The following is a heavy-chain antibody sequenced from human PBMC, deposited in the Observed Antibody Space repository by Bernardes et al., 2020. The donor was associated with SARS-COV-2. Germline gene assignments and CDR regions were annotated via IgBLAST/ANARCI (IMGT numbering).Heavy chain of an antibody. CDR2: IIPILGIA. CDR3: ARELAAAGTYPSFYYYGMDV. D-gene: IGHD6-13*01. CDR1: GGTFSSYT. V-gene: IGHV1-69*04. Sequence: SVKVSCKASGGTFSSYTISWVRQAPGQGLEWMGRIIPILGIANYAQKFQGRVTITADKSTSTAYMELSSLRSEDTAVYYCARELAAAGTYPSFYYYGMDVWGQGTTVTVSS. J-gene: IGHJ6*02.